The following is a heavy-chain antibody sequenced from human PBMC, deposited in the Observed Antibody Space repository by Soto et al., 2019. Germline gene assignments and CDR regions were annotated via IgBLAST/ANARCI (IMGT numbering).Heavy chain of an antibody. V-gene: IGHV3-23*01. Sequence: EVQLLESGGGLVQPGGSLRLSCAASGFTFSSYAMSWVRQAPGKGLEWVSAISGSGGSTYYADSVKGRFTISRDNSKNTLYLQMDSLRAEDTAVYYCVRVGGGVVMFSYMDVWGKGTTVTVSS. J-gene: IGHJ6*03. CDR2: ISGSGGST. D-gene: IGHD3-3*01. CDR3: VRVGGGVVMFSYMDV. CDR1: GFTFSSYA.